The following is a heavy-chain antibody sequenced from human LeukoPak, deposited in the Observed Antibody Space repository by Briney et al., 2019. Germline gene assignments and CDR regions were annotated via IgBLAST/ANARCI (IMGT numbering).Heavy chain of an antibody. J-gene: IGHJ4*02. Sequence: GGSLRLSCAVSGFTFDDYAMHWVRQAPGKGLEWVSGISWNSGSIGYADSVKGRFTISRDNAKNSLYLQMNSLRLEDTALYYCAKATYSDILTGYYQFDYWGQGTLVTVSS. CDR1: GFTFDDYA. D-gene: IGHD3-9*01. V-gene: IGHV3-9*01. CDR2: ISWNSGSI. CDR3: AKATYSDILTGYYQFDY.